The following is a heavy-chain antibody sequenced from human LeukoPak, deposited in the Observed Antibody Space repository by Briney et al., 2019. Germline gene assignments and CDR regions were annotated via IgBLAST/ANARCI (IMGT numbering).Heavy chain of an antibody. D-gene: IGHD1-7*01. CDR2: IYYSGST. V-gene: IGHV4-59*08. CDR1: GGSTSSYY. Sequence: SETLSLTCTVSGGSTSSYYWSWIRQPPGKGLEWIGYIYYSGSTNYNPSLKSRVTISVDTSKNQFSLKLSSVTAADTAVYYCARRVGYNWNYGWFDPWGQGTLVTVSS. CDR3: ARRVGYNWNYGWFDP. J-gene: IGHJ5*02.